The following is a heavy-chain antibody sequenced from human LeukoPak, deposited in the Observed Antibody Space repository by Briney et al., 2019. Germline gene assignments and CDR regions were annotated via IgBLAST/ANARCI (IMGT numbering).Heavy chain of an antibody. V-gene: IGHV4-59*01. D-gene: IGHD5-12*01. J-gene: IGHJ3*02. CDR1: GGSISSYY. Sequence: SETLSLTCTVSGGSISSYYWSWIRQPPGKGLEWIGYIYYSGSTNYNPSLKSRVTISVDTSKNQFSLKLSSVTAADTAVYYCARDRSRGWLRAITSTSAFDIWGQGTMVTVSS. CDR3: ARDRSRGWLRAITSTSAFDI. CDR2: IYYSGST.